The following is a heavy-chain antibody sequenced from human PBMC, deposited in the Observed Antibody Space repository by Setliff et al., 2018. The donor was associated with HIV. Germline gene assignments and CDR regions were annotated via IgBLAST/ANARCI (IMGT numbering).Heavy chain of an antibody. CDR2: MYYSGNT. J-gene: IGHJ4*02. Sequence: KPSETLSLTCSVSGGSISSSTHYWGWIRQPPGKGLEWIGSMYYSGNTYYNPSLMSRVSISINTSKNQFSLKLNSVTAADTAVYYCASEIIVAHLDYFDYWGQGTLVTVSS. V-gene: IGHV4-39*01. D-gene: IGHD2-2*01. CDR1: GGSISSSTHY. CDR3: ASEIIVAHLDYFDY.